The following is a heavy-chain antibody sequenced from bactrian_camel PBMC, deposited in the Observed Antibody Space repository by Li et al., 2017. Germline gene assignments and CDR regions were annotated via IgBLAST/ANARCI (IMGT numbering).Heavy chain of an antibody. CDR2: LDLDLDGTT. D-gene: IGHD1*01. CDR1: RYRYTTGC. V-gene: IGHV3S40*01. J-gene: IGHJ4*01. Sequence: DVQLVESGGGSVQAGGSLTLSCDASRYRYTTGCMGWFRQAPGKPREGLATLDLDLDGTTTYADSVKGRFTISQDNAKNSVDLQMNSLKPDDTAVYYCAPTGQMLSVAGCRTQGTQVTVS.